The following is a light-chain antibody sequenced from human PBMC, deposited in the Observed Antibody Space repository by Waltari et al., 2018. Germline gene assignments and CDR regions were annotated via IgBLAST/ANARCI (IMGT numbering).Light chain of an antibody. CDR2: DAS. J-gene: IGKJ3*01. V-gene: IGKV3-11*01. CDR1: QSVSSF. CDR3: QQRSNVLFA. Sequence: EIVLTQSPATLSFSPAERAPLSCRASQSVSSFLAWYQQKPGQAPRLLIYDASNRATGIPARFSGSGSGTDFTLTISSLEPEDFAVYYCQQRSNVLFAFGPGTKVDFK.